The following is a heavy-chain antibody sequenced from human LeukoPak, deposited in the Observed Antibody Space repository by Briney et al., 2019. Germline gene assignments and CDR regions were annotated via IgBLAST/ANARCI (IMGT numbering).Heavy chain of an antibody. D-gene: IGHD1-1*01. J-gene: IGHJ4*02. CDR3: ARETTGTMSPYFDY. Sequence: PSETLSLTCVISGASISSGDYSWNWIRQPPGKGLEWIGCIYYSGSTNYNPSLKSRVTISVDTSRNQFSLKLSSVTAADTAVYYCARETTGTMSPYFDYWGQGTLVTVSS. V-gene: IGHV4-61*08. CDR2: IYYSGST. CDR1: GASISSGDYS.